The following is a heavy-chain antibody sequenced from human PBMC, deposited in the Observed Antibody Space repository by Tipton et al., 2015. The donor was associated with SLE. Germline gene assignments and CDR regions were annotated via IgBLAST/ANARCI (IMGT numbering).Heavy chain of an antibody. D-gene: IGHD1-26*01. J-gene: IGHJ5*02. V-gene: IGHV4-34*01. CDR3: AIYSGSYYGHWFDP. CDR2: INHSGST. CDR1: GGSISSYY. Sequence: LRLSCTVSGGSISSYYWSWIRQPPGKGLEWIGEINHSGSTNYNPSLKSRVTISVDTSKNQFSLKLSSVTAADMAVYCCAIYSGSYYGHWFDPWGQGTLVTVSS.